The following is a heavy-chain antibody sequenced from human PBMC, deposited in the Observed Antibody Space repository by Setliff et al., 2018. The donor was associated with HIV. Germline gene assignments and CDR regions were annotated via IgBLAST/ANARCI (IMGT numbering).Heavy chain of an antibody. D-gene: IGHD3-3*01. Sequence: ASVKVSCKASGYTFTSYGISWVRQAPGQGLEWMGWISAYNGNTNYAQELQGRVTMTTDTSTSTAYMELRSLRSDDTAVYYCARLRGLTIFGVPEGPFDYWGQGTLVTVSS. J-gene: IGHJ4*02. CDR2: ISAYNGNT. V-gene: IGHV1-18*01. CDR3: ARLRGLTIFGVPEGPFDY. CDR1: GYTFTSYG.